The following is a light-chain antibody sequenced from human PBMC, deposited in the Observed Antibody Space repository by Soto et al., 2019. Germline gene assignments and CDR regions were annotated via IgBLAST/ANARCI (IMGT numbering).Light chain of an antibody. CDR3: QQGYSFALT. CDR1: QDISSW. J-gene: IGKJ3*01. CDR2: AAS. V-gene: IGKV1-12*01. Sequence: DIPMTQPPSSVFASVGDRVTINCRARQDISSWLAWYQQRPGKAPKLLIYAASNLQSGVPPRFRVTESWTGFTLAISSLQPVDFVPYVCQQGYSFALTFGPGTKV.